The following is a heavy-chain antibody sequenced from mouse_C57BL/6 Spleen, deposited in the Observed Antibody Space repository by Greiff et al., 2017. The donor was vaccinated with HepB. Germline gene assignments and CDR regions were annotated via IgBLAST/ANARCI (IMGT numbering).Heavy chain of an antibody. D-gene: IGHD4-1*01. CDR3: ARYWVYAMDY. CDR2: IRNKANGYTT. Sequence: EVKVVESGGGLVQPGGSLSLSCAASGFTFTDYYMSWVRQPPGKALEWLGFIRNKANGYTTEYSASVKGRFTISRDNSQSILYLQMNALRAEDSATYYCARYWVYAMDYWGQGTSVTVSS. V-gene: IGHV7-3*01. CDR1: GFTFTDYY. J-gene: IGHJ4*01.